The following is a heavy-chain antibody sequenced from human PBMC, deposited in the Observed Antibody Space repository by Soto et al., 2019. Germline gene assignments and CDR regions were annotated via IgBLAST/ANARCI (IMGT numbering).Heavy chain of an antibody. CDR3: ANDRTGIFDY. Sequence: GGSLRLSCAASGFTFSSYGMHWVRQAPGKGLEWVAVISYDGSNKYYADSVKGRFTISRDNSKNTLYLQMNSLRAEDTAVYYCANDRTGIFDYWGQGTLDTVSS. D-gene: IGHD7-27*01. CDR2: ISYDGSNK. J-gene: IGHJ4*02. CDR1: GFTFSSYG. V-gene: IGHV3-30*18.